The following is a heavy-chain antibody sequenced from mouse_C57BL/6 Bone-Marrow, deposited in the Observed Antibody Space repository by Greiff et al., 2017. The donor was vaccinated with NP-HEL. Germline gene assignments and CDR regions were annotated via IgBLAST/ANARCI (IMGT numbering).Heavy chain of an antibody. J-gene: IGHJ3*01. CDR3: ARSVFYYGSSGFAY. Sequence: EVQGVESGGGLVQPGGSLSLSCAASGFTFTDSYMSWVRQPPGKALEWLGFIRNKANGYTTEYSASVKGRFTISRDNSQSILYLQMNALRAEDSATYYCARSVFYYGSSGFAYWGQGTLVTVSA. CDR1: GFTFTDSY. CDR2: IRNKANGYTT. D-gene: IGHD1-1*01. V-gene: IGHV7-3*01.